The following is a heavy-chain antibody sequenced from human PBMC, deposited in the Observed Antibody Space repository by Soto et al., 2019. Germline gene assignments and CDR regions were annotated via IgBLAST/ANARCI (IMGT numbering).Heavy chain of an antibody. Sequence: QVQLVQSGAEVKKPGASVKVSCKASGYTFTSYYMHWVRQAPGQGLEWMGIINPSGGSTSYAQKFQGRVTMTRDTSTSTVYMELSSLRSEDTAVYYCARERPSPLIAARRYYYGMDVWGQGTTVTVSS. CDR1: GYTFTSYY. D-gene: IGHD6-6*01. J-gene: IGHJ6*02. V-gene: IGHV1-46*01. CDR2: INPSGGST. CDR3: ARERPSPLIAARRYYYGMDV.